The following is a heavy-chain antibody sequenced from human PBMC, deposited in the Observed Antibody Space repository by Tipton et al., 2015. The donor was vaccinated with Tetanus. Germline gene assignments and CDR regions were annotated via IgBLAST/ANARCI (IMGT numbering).Heavy chain of an antibody. J-gene: IGHJ3*02. D-gene: IGHD3-16*01. CDR1: GFTFADFT. CDR2: IKAKRYGGTA. V-gene: IGHV3-49*03. CDR3: TRDSWGSYPTDAFDI. Sequence: SLRLSCTTSGFTFADFTMSWFRQTPGKGLEWIGFIKAKRYGGTAEYAASVKGRFTISRDDSSSIAYLQMNSLKTEDTALYYCTRDSWGSYPTDAFDIWGQGTMVTVSS.